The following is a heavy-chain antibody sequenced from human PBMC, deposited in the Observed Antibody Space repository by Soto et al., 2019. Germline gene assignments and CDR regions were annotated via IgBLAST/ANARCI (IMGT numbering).Heavy chain of an antibody. CDR3: AGVRPGDNGYPFFDY. D-gene: IGHD3-22*01. V-gene: IGHV3-30-3*01. CDR2: VSDYGSNA. J-gene: IGHJ4*02. Sequence: PGGSLRLSCAASGFSFSTSTMHWARLTAGKGLEWVALVSDYGSNADYADSVQGRFTISRDNSKNTLFLQMDSLRPEDTAIYYCAGVRPGDNGYPFFDYWGQGTLVTVSS. CDR1: GFSFSTST.